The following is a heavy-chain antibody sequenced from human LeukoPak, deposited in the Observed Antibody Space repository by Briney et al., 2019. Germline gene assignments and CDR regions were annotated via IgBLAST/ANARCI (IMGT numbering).Heavy chain of an antibody. J-gene: IGHJ6*02. CDR2: ISYDGSNK. CDR1: GLTLSSYG. V-gene: IGHV3-30*18. Sequence: GGSLRLSCAASGLTLSSYGMLWVRQAPGKGLEWVAVISYDGSNKYYADSVKGRFTISRDNSKNTLYLQMNSLRAEDTAVYYCAKPPIDLYYYYGMDVWGQGTTVTVSS. CDR3: AKPPIDLYYYYGMDV.